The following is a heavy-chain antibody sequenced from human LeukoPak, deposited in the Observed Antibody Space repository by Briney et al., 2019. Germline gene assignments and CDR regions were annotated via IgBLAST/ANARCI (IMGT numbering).Heavy chain of an antibody. J-gene: IGHJ4*02. V-gene: IGHV3-23*01. Sequence: GGSLRLSCAASGFIFSGYGMHWVRQAPGKGLEWVSTITSISNTYYPDSVKGRFTISRDNSRDTLYLQMNTLRAEDTAIYYCAHRTAFDSWGQGTLVTVSS. D-gene: IGHD1-14*01. CDR3: AHRTAFDS. CDR2: ITSISNT. CDR1: GFIFSGYG.